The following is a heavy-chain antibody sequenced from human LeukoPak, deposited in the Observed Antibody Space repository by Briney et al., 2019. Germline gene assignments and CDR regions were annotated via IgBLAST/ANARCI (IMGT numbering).Heavy chain of an antibody. Sequence: ASVKVSCKASGYTFTGYYMHWVRQAPGQGLEWMGWINPNSGGTNYAQKFQGRVTMTRDTSISTAYMELSRLRSDDTAVYYCARDGDYVWGSYRYEVYFDYWGQGTLVTVSS. CDR1: GYTFTGYY. CDR2: INPNSGGT. CDR3: ARDGDYVWGSYRYEVYFDY. V-gene: IGHV1-2*02. D-gene: IGHD3-16*02. J-gene: IGHJ4*02.